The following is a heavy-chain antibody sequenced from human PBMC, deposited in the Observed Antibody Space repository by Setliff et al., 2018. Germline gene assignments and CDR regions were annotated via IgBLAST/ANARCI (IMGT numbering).Heavy chain of an antibody. Sequence: PGGSLRLSCAASGFTFNSYPLHWVRQTPGKGLEWVAFISYDGSNKYYADSVKGRFTISRDNSKNTLYLQMNSLRAEDTAVYFCTRVWSMVSDSYYFYMDVWGKGTTVTVSS. CDR1: GFTFNSYP. D-gene: IGHD2-8*02. CDR2: ISYDGSNK. V-gene: IGHV3-30*07. J-gene: IGHJ6*03. CDR3: TRVWSMVSDSYYFYMDV.